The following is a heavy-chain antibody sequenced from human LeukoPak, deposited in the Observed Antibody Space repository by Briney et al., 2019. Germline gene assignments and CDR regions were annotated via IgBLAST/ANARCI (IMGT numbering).Heavy chain of an antibody. CDR3: ARSITPGWFDS. J-gene: IGHJ5*01. V-gene: IGHV1-69*04. CDR1: GGTFSSYA. CDR2: IIPILGIA. Sequence: SVKVSCKASGGTFSSYAISWVRQAPGQGLEWMGRIIPILGIANYAQKFQGRVTITADKSTSTAYMELSSLRSEDTAVYYCARSITPGWFDSWGQGTLVTVSS. D-gene: IGHD3-10*01.